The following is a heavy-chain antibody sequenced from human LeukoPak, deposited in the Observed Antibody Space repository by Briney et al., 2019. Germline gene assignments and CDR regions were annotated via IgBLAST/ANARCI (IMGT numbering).Heavy chain of an antibody. V-gene: IGHV3-7*02. J-gene: IGHJ4*02. CDR3: ARYSGAYYSFHY. Sequence: GGSLRLSCAASGFSFTTYWMHWVRQAPGKGLEWVANVNEDGSARYYVDSVKGRFTVSRDNTRDSLYLQMNILRAEDTAVYFCARYSGAYYSFHYWGQGTLVTVSS. D-gene: IGHD1-26*01. CDR1: GFSFTTYW. CDR2: VNEDGSAR.